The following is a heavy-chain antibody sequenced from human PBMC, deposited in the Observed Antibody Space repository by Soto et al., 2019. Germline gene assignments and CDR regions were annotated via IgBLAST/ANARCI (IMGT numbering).Heavy chain of an antibody. CDR3: ARGLGYCSSTSCYACYYYYMDV. D-gene: IGHD2-2*01. V-gene: IGHV1-8*01. CDR2: MNPNSGNT. CDR1: GYTFTSYD. Sequence: QVQLVQSGAEVKKPGASVKVSCKASGYTFTSYDINWVRQATGQGLEWMGWMNPNSGNTGYAQKFQGRVTMTRNTSISTAYMELSSLRSEDTAVYYCARGLGYCSSTSCYACYYYYMDVWGKGTTVTVSS. J-gene: IGHJ6*03.